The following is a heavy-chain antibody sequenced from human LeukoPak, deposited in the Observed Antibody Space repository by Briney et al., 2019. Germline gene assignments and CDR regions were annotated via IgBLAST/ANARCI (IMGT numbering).Heavy chain of an antibody. CDR2: IIPIFGTA. Sequence: ASVKVSCKASGGTFSSYAISWVRQAPGQGLEWTGGIIPIFGTANYAQKFQGRVTITADESTSTAYMELSSLRSEDTAVYYCGRAPYDSSGYYYSQFDYWGQGTLVTVSS. CDR1: GGTFSSYA. V-gene: IGHV1-69*13. CDR3: GRAPYDSSGYYYSQFDY. D-gene: IGHD3-22*01. J-gene: IGHJ4*02.